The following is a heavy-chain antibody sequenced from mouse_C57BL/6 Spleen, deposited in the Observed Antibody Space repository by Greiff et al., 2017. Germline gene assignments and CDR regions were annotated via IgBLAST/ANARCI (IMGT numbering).Heavy chain of an antibody. CDR2: IWSGGST. J-gene: IGHJ2*01. CDR3: ARQDSRTDFDY. V-gene: IGHV2-2*01. CDR1: GFSLTSYG. Sequence: QVHVKQSGPGLVQPSQSLSITCTVSGFSLTSYGVPWVRQSPGKGLAWLGVIWSGGSTDYNAAFIARLSISKDNSKSQVFFKMHRLQADDTAIYYCARQDSRTDFDYWGQGTTLTVSS.